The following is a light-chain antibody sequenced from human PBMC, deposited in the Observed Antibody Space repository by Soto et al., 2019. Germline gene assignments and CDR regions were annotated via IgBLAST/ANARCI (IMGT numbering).Light chain of an antibody. J-gene: IGKJ2*01. CDR3: QQYSSLVT. V-gene: IGKV1-5*01. CDR2: DDT. Sequence: IQMTQSPSTLSASVGDRVTITCQASQTISTLLAGYQHKPGKAPNLLIYDDTSLESGVPSRFSVSGSGTECTLTISSLQPDDYATYYCQQYSSLVTFGQGTKLEI. CDR1: QTISTL.